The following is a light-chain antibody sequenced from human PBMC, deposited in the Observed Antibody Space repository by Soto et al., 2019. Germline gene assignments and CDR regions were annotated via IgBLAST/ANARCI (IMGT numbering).Light chain of an antibody. CDR1: QSISSW. V-gene: IGKV1-5*03. J-gene: IGKJ1*01. CDR2: KAS. CDR3: QQYYRYPWT. Sequence: DIQMTQSPSSVSASVGDRVTITCRASQSISSWLAWYQQKPGKAPKLLIYKASSLESGVPSRFSGSGSGTEFTLTISSLQPDDFAVYYCQQYYRYPWTFGQGTKVDIK.